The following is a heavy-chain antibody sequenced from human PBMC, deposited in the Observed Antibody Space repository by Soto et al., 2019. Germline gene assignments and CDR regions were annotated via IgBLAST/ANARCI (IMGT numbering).Heavy chain of an antibody. Sequence: QVQLVQSGAEVKKPGSSVKVSCKASGGTFSSYTISWVRQASGQGLEWMGRIIPILGIANYAQKFQGRVTITADKSTGTAYMELSSLRSEDTAVYYCAMVRGDFAFDIWGQGTMVTVSS. J-gene: IGHJ3*02. CDR2: IIPILGIA. CDR1: GGTFSSYT. V-gene: IGHV1-69*02. CDR3: AMVRGDFAFDI. D-gene: IGHD3-10*01.